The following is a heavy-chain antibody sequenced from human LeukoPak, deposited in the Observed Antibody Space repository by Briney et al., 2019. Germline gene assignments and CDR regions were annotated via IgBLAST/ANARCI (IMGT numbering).Heavy chain of an antibody. D-gene: IGHD3-16*02. V-gene: IGHV4-59*12. J-gene: IGHJ4*02. Sequence: SETLSLTCSLSGDTLSTYYWNWIRQTPGRGLEWIGHISLGNTEYNPSLKSRVTISVDTSKNEFYLRLTSVTAADTALYFCARDKRHSYRKYFDPWSQGTLVSVSS. CDR1: GDTLSTYY. CDR3: ARDKRHSYRKYFDP. CDR2: ISLGNT.